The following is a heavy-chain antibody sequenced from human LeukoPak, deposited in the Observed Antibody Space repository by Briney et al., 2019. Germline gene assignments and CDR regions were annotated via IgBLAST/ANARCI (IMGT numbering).Heavy chain of an antibody. CDR1: GFTFDDYA. J-gene: IGHJ4*02. CDR2: ISWNSGSI. Sequence: PGRSLRLSCAASGFTFDDYAMHWVRQAPGKGLEWVSGISWNSGSIGYADSVKGRFTISRDNAKNSLYLQMNSLRAEDTALYYCAKDQRSSGYYHYYFDYWGQGTLVTVSS. V-gene: IGHV3-9*01. D-gene: IGHD3-22*01. CDR3: AKDQRSSGYYHYYFDY.